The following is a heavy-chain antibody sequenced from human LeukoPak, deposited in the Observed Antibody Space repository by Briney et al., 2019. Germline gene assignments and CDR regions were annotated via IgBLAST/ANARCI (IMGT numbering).Heavy chain of an antibody. Sequence: SETLSLTCALYGGSLSGYYWSSIRRPPGKGLGWIGEINHRGSTNYNPSLNSRVTISVDTSKTKFSLKLSSVTDADTAGYYCARGQGLRYLDWLRRYYFDYWGQGTLVTVSP. V-gene: IGHV4-34*01. J-gene: IGHJ4*02. D-gene: IGHD3-9*01. CDR3: ARGQGLRYLDWLRRYYFDY. CDR2: INHRGST. CDR1: GGSLSGYY.